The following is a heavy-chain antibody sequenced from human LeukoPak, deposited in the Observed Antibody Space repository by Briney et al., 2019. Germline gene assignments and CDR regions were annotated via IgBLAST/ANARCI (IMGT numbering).Heavy chain of an antibody. CDR2: IFPSGGEI. J-gene: IGHJ4*02. V-gene: IGHV3-23*01. Sequence: GGSLRLSCAASGFTFSTFAMIWVRQPPGKGLEWVSSIFPSGGEIHYADSVRGRFTISRDNSKSTLSLQMNSLRAEDTAIYYCATYRQVLFPFESWGQGTLVTVSS. CDR1: GFTFSTFA. D-gene: IGHD2-8*02. CDR3: ATYRQVLFPFES.